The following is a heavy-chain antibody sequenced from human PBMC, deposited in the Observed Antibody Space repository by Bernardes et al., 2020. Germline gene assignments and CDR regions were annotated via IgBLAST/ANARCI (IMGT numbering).Heavy chain of an antibody. V-gene: IGHV3-23*01. CDR1: GFTFSTYA. Sequence: GSLRLSCAASGFTFSTYAMTWVRQAPGKGLEWVSSISGSGGSTYYADSVKGRFTISRDNSKNTLCLQMNSLRAEDTAVYYCAKDHRSSVVVVAATQSWGQGTLVTVSS. J-gene: IGHJ4*02. D-gene: IGHD2-15*01. CDR3: AKDHRSSVVVVAATQS. CDR2: ISGSGGST.